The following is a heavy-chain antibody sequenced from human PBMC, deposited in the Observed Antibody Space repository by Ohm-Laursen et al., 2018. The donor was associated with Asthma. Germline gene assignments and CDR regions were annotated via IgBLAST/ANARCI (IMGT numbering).Heavy chain of an antibody. D-gene: IGHD3-22*01. CDR3: AKGSGTMIVVVIYDY. J-gene: IGHJ4*02. Sequence: SLRLSCAASGFTFSSYGMHWVRQAPGKGLEWVAVISFDGSNKYYADSVKGRFTISRDNSKNTLYLQMNSLRAEDTAVYYCAKGSGTMIVVVIYDYWGQGTLVTVSS. CDR2: ISFDGSNK. V-gene: IGHV3-30*18. CDR1: GFTFSSYG.